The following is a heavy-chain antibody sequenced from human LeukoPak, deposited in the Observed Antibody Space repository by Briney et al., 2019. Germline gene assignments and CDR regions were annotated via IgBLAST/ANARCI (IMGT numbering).Heavy chain of an antibody. D-gene: IGHD6-19*01. Sequence: GGSLRLSCAASGFTSSSYAASGVRQAPGKRLERVSAISGSGGGTYYADSVKGRFTTSRDNSKNTLYLKMSSLSTEDTAVYYCAKTTTGYSSGRYPGWPVDYWGQGTLVSVSS. V-gene: IGHV3-23*01. CDR3: AKTTTGYSSGRYPGWPVDY. CDR2: ISGSGGGT. J-gene: IGHJ4*02. CDR1: GFTSSSYA.